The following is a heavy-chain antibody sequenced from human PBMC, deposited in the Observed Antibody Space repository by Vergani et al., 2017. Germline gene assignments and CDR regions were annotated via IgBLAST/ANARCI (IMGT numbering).Heavy chain of an antibody. CDR1: GFTFDDYA. V-gene: IGHV3-43*02. J-gene: IGHJ6*02. CDR3: AKDKLGGGGYYGMDV. CDR2: ISGDGGST. D-gene: IGHD3-10*01. Sequence: EVQLVESGGGVVQPGGSLRLSCAASGFTFDDYAMNWVRQAPGKGLEWVSLISGDGGSTYYADSVKGRFTISRDNSKNSLYLQMNSLRTEDTALYYCAKDKLGGGGYYGMDVWGQGTTVTVSS.